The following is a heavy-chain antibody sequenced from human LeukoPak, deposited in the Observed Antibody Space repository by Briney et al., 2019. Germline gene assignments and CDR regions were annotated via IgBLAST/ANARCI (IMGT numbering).Heavy chain of an antibody. CDR2: INPNSGGT. J-gene: IGHJ1*01. D-gene: IGHD5-24*01. V-gene: IGHV1-2*02. Sequence: ASVKVSCKASGYTFTGYYMHWVRQAPGQGLEWMGWINPNSGGTNYAQKFQGRVTMTRDTSISTAYMELSRLRSDDTAVYYCAREMATRSEYFQHWGQGTLVTASS. CDR1: GYTFTGYY. CDR3: AREMATRSEYFQH.